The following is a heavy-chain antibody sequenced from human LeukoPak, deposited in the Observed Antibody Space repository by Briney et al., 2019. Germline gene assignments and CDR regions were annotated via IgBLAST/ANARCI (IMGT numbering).Heavy chain of an antibody. V-gene: IGHV3-23*01. J-gene: IGHJ4*02. CDR3: AKHHYSSSRDYFDY. D-gene: IGHD6-13*01. CDR2: ISGSGGST. CDR1: GFTFGTYA. Sequence: GGSLRLSCAASGFTFGTYAMTWVRQAPGKGLEWVSVISGSGGSTNYADSVKGRFIISGDNSRNTLFLQMNSLRAEDTAVYYCAKHHYSSSRDYFDYWGQGTLVTVSS.